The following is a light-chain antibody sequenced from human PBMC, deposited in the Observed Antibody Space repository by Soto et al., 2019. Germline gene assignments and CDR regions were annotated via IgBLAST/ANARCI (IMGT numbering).Light chain of an antibody. V-gene: IGKV4-1*01. CDR3: QQYYSTPYT. CDR2: WAS. CDR1: QSVLYSSDNKNN. J-gene: IGKJ2*01. Sequence: DIVMTQSPDSLTVSLGERATINCKSSQSVLYSSDNKNNLAWYQHKPGQPPKLLIHWASTREFGVPDRFSGSGSGTDFTLTISSLQAEDVAVYYCQQYYSTPYTFGQGTKLEIK.